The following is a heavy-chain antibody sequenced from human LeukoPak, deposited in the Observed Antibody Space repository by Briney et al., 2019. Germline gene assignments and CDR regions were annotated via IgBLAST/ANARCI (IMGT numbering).Heavy chain of an antibody. CDR2: IYYSGST. D-gene: IGHD1-26*01. V-gene: IGHV4-59*01. CDR1: GGSFSGYY. Sequence: PSETLSLTCAVYGGSFSGYYWSWIRQPPGKGLEWIGYIYYSGSTNYNPSLKSRVTISVDTSKNQFSLKLSSVTAADTAVYYCARATDREPLDYWGQGTLVTVSS. J-gene: IGHJ4*02. CDR3: ARATDREPLDY.